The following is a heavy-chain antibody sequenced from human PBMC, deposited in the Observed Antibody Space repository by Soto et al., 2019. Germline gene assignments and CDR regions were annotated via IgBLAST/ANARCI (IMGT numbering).Heavy chain of an antibody. CDR1: GDSIRDSF. CDR3: ARGREDHVDHHFGHLFDS. CDR2: VHHTGNT. Sequence: PSETLSLTCTVSGDSIRDSFWSWARQPPGKGLEWIGLVHHTGNTNYNPSLETRVTMLIDASANHFSLTLTSVTPADAAIYYCARGREDHVDHHFGHLFDSWGQGTLVTVSS. J-gene: IGHJ4*02. V-gene: IGHV4-59*01. D-gene: IGHD3-10*01.